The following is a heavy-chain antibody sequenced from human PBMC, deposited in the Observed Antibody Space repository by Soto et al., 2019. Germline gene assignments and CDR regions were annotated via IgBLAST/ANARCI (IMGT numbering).Heavy chain of an antibody. V-gene: IGHV3-30*18. J-gene: IGHJ4*02. CDR1: GFTFSSYG. Sequence: PGGSLRLSCAASGFTFSSYGMHWVRQAPGKGLEWVAVISYDGSNKYYADSVKGRFTISRDNSKNTLYLQMNSLRAEDTAVYYCAKDLGYSGYGIDYWGQGTLVTVSS. CDR3: AKDLGYSGYGIDY. D-gene: IGHD5-12*01. CDR2: ISYDGSNK.